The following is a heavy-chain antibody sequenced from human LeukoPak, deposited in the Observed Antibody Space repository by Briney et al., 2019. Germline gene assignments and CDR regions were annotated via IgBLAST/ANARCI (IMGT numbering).Heavy chain of an antibody. Sequence: GGSLRLSCAASGFTFSSYEMIWVRQAPGKGLEWVSYIRSSGSTIYYADSVKGRFTISRDNAKNSLYLHMNSLTVEDTAVYYCSRDPRHNDYWGQGTLVTVSS. CDR3: SRDPRHNDY. CDR1: GFTFSSYE. V-gene: IGHV3-48*03. J-gene: IGHJ4*02. CDR2: IRSSGSTI.